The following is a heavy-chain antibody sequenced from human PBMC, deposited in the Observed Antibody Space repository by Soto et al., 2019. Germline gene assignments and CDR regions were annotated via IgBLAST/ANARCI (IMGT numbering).Heavy chain of an antibody. CDR2: ISYDGSNK. J-gene: IGHJ6*02. CDR1: GFTFSSYA. Sequence: VQLVESGGGLVQPGGSLRLSCAASGFTFSSYAMHWVRQAPGKGLEWVAVISYDGSNKYYADSVKGRFTISRDNSKNTLYLQMNSLRAEDTAVYYCAREGDIVVVPAAMYHYYYGMDVWGQGTTVTVSS. CDR3: AREGDIVVVPAAMYHYYYGMDV. V-gene: IGHV3-30-3*01. D-gene: IGHD2-2*01.